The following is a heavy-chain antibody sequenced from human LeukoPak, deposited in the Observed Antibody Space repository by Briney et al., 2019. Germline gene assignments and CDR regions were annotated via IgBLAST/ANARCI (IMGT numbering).Heavy chain of an antibody. CDR2: ISSSSSTI. CDR3: ARDRGDYHDSGGFDY. CDR1: GFTFSSYS. Sequence: PGGSLRLSCAASGFTFSSYSMNWVRQAPGKGLEWVSYISSSSSTIYYADSVKGRFTISRDNAKNSLYLQMNSLRAEDTAVYYCARDRGDYHDSGGFDYWGQGTLVTVSS. D-gene: IGHD3-22*01. J-gene: IGHJ4*02. V-gene: IGHV3-48*01.